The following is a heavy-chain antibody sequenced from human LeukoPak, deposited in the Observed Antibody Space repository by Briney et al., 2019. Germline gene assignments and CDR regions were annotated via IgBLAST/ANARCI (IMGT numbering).Heavy chain of an antibody. V-gene: IGHV1-2*06. CDR2: INPNSGDT. J-gene: IGHJ4*02. Sequence: ASVKVSCKASGYTFTGYYMHWVRQAPGQGLEWMGRINPNSGDTNYAQKFQGRVTMTRDTSISTAYMELSRLRSDDTAVYYCARDTVTTNPSPSFDYWGQGTLVTVSS. CDR3: ARDTVTTNPSPSFDY. CDR1: GYTFTGYY. D-gene: IGHD4-17*01.